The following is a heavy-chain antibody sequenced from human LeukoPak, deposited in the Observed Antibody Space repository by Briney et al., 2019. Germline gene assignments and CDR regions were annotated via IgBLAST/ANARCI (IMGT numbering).Heavy chain of an antibody. CDR1: GDSISTYY. D-gene: IGHD6-19*01. Sequence: SETLSLTCTVSGDSISTYYWTWIRQSAGKGLEWIGRIHISGSTNYNPSLESRVTMSVDTSKTQFSLKVSSVTAADTGVYYCARAPEFSSGWLLDYWGQGSLVTVSS. V-gene: IGHV4-4*07. CDR2: IHISGST. J-gene: IGHJ4*02. CDR3: ARAPEFSSGWLLDY.